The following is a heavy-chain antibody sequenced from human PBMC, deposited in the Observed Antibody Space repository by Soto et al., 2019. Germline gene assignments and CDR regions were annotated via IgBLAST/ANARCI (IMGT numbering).Heavy chain of an antibody. Sequence: PSETLSLTCTVSGGSISSYYWSWVRQPPGKGLEWIGYIYYSGSTNYNPPLKSRVTISVDTSKNQFSLKLSSVTAADTAVYYCARGYVMDVWGQGTTVTVSS. CDR2: IYYSGST. V-gene: IGHV4-59*01. CDR3: ARGYVMDV. CDR1: GGSISSYY. J-gene: IGHJ6*02.